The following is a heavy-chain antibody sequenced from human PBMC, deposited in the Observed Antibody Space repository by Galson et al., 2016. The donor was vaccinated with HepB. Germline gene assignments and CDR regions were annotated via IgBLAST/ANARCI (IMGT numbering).Heavy chain of an antibody. V-gene: IGHV3-30*18. D-gene: IGHD6-19*01. CDR2: ISYDGRNE. CDR3: AKGWVEWLVQDHFDH. J-gene: IGHJ4*02. Sequence: SLRLSCAASGFTFNKYGMHWVRQAPDKGLEWVAVISYDGRNEYYGDSVKGRFTISRDNSKNSVYLQINGLRAEDTAVYYCAKGWVEWLVQDHFDHWGQGTLVTVS. CDR1: GFTFNKYG.